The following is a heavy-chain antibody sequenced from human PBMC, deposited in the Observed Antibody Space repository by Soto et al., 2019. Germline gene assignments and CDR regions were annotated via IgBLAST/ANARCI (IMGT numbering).Heavy chain of an antibody. J-gene: IGHJ4*02. CDR2: ISSTTNYI. CDR1: GFTFTRYS. CDR3: ARESEDLTSNFDY. V-gene: IGHV3-21*06. Sequence: LRLSCAASGFTFTRYSMNWVRQAPGKGLEWVSSISSTTNYIYYGDSMKGRFTISRDNAKNSLYLEMNSLRAEDTAVYYCARESEDLTSNFDYWAQGTLVTVSS.